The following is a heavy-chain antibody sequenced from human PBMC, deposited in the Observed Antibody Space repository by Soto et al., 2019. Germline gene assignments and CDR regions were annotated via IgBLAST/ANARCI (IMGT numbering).Heavy chain of an antibody. D-gene: IGHD2-2*01. CDR3: AREGVVVVTDWNYYYYMDV. V-gene: IGHV4-30-4*01. CDR2: IYYSGST. CDR1: ICSISSGDYY. J-gene: IGHJ6*03. Sequence: SETLSLTLTVSICSISSGDYYWSWKRQPPGKGLEWIGYIYYSGSTYYNPSLKSRVTISVDTSKNQFSLKLSSVTAADTAVYYCAREGVVVVTDWNYYYYMDVWGKGITVTVSS.